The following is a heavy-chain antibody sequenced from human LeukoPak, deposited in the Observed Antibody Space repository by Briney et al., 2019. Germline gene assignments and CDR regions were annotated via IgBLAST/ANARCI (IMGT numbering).Heavy chain of an antibody. CDR2: IYYSGST. V-gene: IGHV4-39*01. CDR1: GGSISTGSYY. Sequence: PSKTLSLTCAVSGGSISTGSYYWGWIRQPPGKGLEWIGNIYYSGSTDYNPSLKSRVTISVDTSKNQFSLRLSSVTAADTAVYYCARRGDYGSGSYYIWGQGTLVTVSS. J-gene: IGHJ4*02. CDR3: ARRGDYGSGSYYI. D-gene: IGHD3-10*01.